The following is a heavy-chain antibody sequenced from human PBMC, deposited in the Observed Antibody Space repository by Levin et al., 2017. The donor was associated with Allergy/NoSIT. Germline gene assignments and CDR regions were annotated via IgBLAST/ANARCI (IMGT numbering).Heavy chain of an antibody. CDR2: IIPIFGTA. CDR1: GGTFSSYA. J-gene: IGHJ4*02. V-gene: IGHV1-69*01. D-gene: IGHD2-2*01. CDR3: ALRNCSSTSCYEGVDY. Sequence: KISCKASGGTFSSYAISWVRQAPGQGLEWMGGIIPIFGTANYAQKFQGRVTITADESTSTAYMELSSLRSEDTAVYYCALRNCSSTSCYEGVDYWGQGTLVTVSS.